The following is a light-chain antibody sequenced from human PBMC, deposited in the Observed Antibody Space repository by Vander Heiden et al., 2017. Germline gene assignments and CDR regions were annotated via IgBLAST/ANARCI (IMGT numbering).Light chain of an antibody. CDR2: GAS. CDR1: QSVSSNF. Sequence: EIVLTQSPGTLSLSRGERATLSCRASQSVSSNFLAWYQQKPGQAPRLLIYGASSRATGIPDRFSGSGSGTDFTLTISRLEPEDFAVYYCQQYGSSPLMYTFGQGTKLEIK. J-gene: IGKJ2*01. CDR3: QQYGSSPLMYT. V-gene: IGKV3-20*01.